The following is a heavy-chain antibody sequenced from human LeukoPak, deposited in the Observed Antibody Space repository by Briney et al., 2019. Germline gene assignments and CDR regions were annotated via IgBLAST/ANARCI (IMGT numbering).Heavy chain of an antibody. CDR2: INTNTGNP. J-gene: IGHJ4*02. Sequence: ASVKVSCKASGYTFTSYDINWVRQATGQGLEWMGWINTNTGNPTYAQDFTGRFVFSLDTSVSTAYLQISSLKAEDTAVYHCARTPGSSWSTFDYWGQGTLVTVSS. CDR1: GYTFTSYD. CDR3: ARTPGSSWSTFDY. V-gene: IGHV7-4-1*02. D-gene: IGHD6-13*01.